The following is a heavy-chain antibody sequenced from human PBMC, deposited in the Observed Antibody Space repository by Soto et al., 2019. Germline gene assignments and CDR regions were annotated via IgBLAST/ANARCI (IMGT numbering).Heavy chain of an antibody. D-gene: IGHD6-6*01. Sequence: ASVKVSCKASGFSFTGYYIHWLRQAPGQGLEWMGWINAHSGGTEYAQKFQGRVTLTRDTSIATAYLTLTSLTSDDTALYYCAKDLTRQLTYWLDPWGQGTQVTVSS. CDR2: INAHSGGT. CDR3: AKDLTRQLTYWLDP. CDR1: GFSFTGYY. J-gene: IGHJ5*02. V-gene: IGHV1-2*02.